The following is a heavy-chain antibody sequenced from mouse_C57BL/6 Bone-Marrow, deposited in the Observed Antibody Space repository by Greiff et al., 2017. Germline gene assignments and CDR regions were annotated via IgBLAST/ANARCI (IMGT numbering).Heavy chain of an antibody. CDR2: IYPGSGST. CDR1: GYTFTSYW. CDR3: AYYSSSPLYAMDY. V-gene: IGHV1-55*01. J-gene: IGHJ4*01. D-gene: IGHD1-1*01. Sequence: QVQLKQPGAELVKPGASVKMSCKASGYTFTSYWITWVKQRPGQGLEWIGDIYPGSGSTNYNEKFKSKATLTVDTSSSTAYMQLSSLTSEDSAVYYCAYYSSSPLYAMDYWGQGTSVTVSS.